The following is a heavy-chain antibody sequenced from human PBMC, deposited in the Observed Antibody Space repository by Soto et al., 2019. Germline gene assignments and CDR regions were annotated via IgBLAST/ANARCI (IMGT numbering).Heavy chain of an antibody. J-gene: IGHJ4*02. V-gene: IGHV4-39*01. CDR2: ILYSGDT. CDR3: SRSTARPHYFGY. Sequence: QLQLQESGPGLVKPSETLSLTCSVSGGSISIRHYYWGWIRQSPRKGLEWIGSILYSGDTYYNPSPKSRVPVSVETSKTQFTLHLTSVTAADTAVYYCSRSTARPHYFGYWGQGTLVSVS. CDR1: GGSISIRHYY.